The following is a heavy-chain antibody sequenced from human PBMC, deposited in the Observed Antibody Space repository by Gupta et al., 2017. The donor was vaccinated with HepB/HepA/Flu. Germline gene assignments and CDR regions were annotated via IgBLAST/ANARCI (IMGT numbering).Heavy chain of an antibody. J-gene: IGHJ4*02. Sequence: EVQLSQSGGGLVQPGGSLRISCVASGYSFRTYAMSWVRQAPGKGLKWVSTISGSGGSIYYADSVKGRFTISRDYSKNTVFLKMNSLRAEDTAVYYCAKGGRDAYTNIFFDHWGQGALVTVSS. CDR2: ISGSGGSI. D-gene: IGHD3-16*01. CDR1: GYSFRTYA. CDR3: AKGGRDAYTNIFFDH. V-gene: IGHV3-23*01.